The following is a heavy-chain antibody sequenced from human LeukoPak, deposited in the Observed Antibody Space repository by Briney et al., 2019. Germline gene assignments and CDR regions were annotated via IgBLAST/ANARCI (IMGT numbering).Heavy chain of an antibody. CDR2: ISTSSSTI. Sequence: PGGSLRLSCAASGFTFSSYSMNWVRQAPGKGLEWVSYISTSSSTIYYADSVKGRFTISRDNAKNSLSLQMKSLRDEDTAVYYCATGSPGGGYLTYWGQGTLVTVSS. D-gene: IGHD3-22*01. CDR3: ATGSPGGGYLTY. V-gene: IGHV3-48*02. CDR1: GFTFSSYS. J-gene: IGHJ4*02.